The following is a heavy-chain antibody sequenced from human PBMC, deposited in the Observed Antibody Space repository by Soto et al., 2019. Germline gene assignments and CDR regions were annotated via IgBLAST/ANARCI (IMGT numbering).Heavy chain of an antibody. CDR2: ISGSGGGT. CDR3: AKMGGYCSGGSCYSPLAIGY. V-gene: IGHV3-23*01. D-gene: IGHD2-15*01. Sequence: PGGSLRLSCAASGFTFSSYAMSWVRQAPGKGLEWVSAISGSGGGTYYADSVKGRFTISRDNSKNTLYLQMNSLRAEDTAVYYCAKMGGYCSGGSCYSPLAIGYWGQGTLVTVSS. CDR1: GFTFSSYA. J-gene: IGHJ4*02.